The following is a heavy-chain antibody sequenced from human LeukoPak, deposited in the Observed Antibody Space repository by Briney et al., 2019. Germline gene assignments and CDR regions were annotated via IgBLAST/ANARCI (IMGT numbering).Heavy chain of an antibody. Sequence: GGSLRLSCAASGFTYAWMSWVRQAPGKGLEWVGRIKSKTDGGTTDYAASVKGRFTISRDDSKNTLYLQMNSLKTEDTAVYYCATFRHRSFDPWGQGTLVTVSS. CDR2: IKSKTDGGTT. J-gene: IGHJ5*02. CDR3: ATFRHRSFDP. CDR1: GFTYAW. V-gene: IGHV3-15*01.